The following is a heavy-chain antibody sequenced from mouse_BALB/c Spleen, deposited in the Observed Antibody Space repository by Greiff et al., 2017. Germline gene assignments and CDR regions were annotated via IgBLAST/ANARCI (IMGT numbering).Heavy chain of an antibody. CDR3: ARSQNYGSSYGGMDY. J-gene: IGHJ4*01. V-gene: IGHV1S81*02. Sequence: QVQLQQPGAELVKPGASVKLSCKASGYTFTSYWMHWVKQRPGQGLEWIGEINPSNGRTNYNEKFKSKATLTVDKSSSTAYMQLSSLTSEDSAVYYCARSQNYGSSYGGMDYWGQGTSVTVSA. CDR2: INPSNGRT. D-gene: IGHD1-1*01. CDR1: GYTFTSYW.